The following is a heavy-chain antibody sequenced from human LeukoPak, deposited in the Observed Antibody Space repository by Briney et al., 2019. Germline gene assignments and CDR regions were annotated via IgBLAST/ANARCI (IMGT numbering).Heavy chain of an antibody. CDR3: ARDQCSSTSCYGPDAFDI. J-gene: IGHJ3*02. V-gene: IGHV3-21*01. D-gene: IGHD2-2*01. CDR1: GFTFSTYS. CDR2: ISSSSSYI. Sequence: PGGSLRLSCAASGFTFSTYSMNWVRQAPGKGLEWVSSISSSSSYIYYADSVKGRFIISRDNAKNSLYLQMNSLRAEDTAVYYCARDQCSSTSCYGPDAFDIWGQGTMVTVSS.